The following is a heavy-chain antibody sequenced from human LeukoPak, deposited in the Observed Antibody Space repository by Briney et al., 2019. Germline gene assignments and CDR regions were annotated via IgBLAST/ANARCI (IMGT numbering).Heavy chain of an antibody. J-gene: IGHJ4*02. Sequence: PGGSLRLFCAASGFTVSSNYMSWVRQAPGKGLEWVSVIYSGGSTYYADSVKGRFTISRDSSKNTLYLQMNSLRAEDTAVYYCASTLAVAGTNFDYWGQGTLVTVSS. V-gene: IGHV3-53*01. CDR1: GFTVSSNY. D-gene: IGHD6-19*01. CDR3: ASTLAVAGTNFDY. CDR2: IYSGGST.